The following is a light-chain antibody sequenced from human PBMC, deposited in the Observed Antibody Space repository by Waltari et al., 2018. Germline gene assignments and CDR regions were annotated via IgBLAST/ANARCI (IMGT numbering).Light chain of an antibody. V-gene: IGKV1-33*01. J-gene: IGKJ2*01. Sequence: DIQMTQSPSSLSASVGDRVTITCQASQDISNSLNWYHQKPGKAPKPLIYDASDLETGVQSRFSGSGSGTDFTFTISSLQPEDIATYYCQQYQNLPYTFGQGTKLEI. CDR3: QQYQNLPYT. CDR1: QDISNS. CDR2: DAS.